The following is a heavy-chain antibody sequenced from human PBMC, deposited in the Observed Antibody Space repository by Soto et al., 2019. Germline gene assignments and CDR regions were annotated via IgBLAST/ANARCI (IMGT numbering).Heavy chain of an antibody. J-gene: IGHJ4*02. D-gene: IGHD6-13*01. CDR1: GYTFTSYA. CDR3: ARDRQRVYSSSWLDY. V-gene: IGHV1-3*01. Sequence: QVQLVQSGAEVKKPGASVKVSCKASGYTFTSYAMHWVRQAPGQRLEWMGWINAGNGNTKYSQKFQGRVTITRDTSASTAYMELSSLRSEDTAVYYCARDRQRVYSSSWLDYWGQGTLVTVSS. CDR2: INAGNGNT.